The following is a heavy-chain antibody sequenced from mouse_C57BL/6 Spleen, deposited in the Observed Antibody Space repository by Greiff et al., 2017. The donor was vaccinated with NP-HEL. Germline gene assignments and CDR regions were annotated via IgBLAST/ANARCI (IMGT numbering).Heavy chain of an antibody. D-gene: IGHD1-1*01. J-gene: IGHJ4*01. V-gene: IGHV1-72*01. CDR1: GYTFTSYW. CDR2: IDPNSGGT. CDR3: ARRYGSTSYAMDY. Sequence: VQLQQSGAELVKPGASVKLSCKASGYTFTSYWMHWVKQRPGRGLEWIGRIDPNSGGTKYNEKFKSKATLTVDKPSSTAYMQLSSLTSEDSAVYCCARRYGSTSYAMDYWGQGTSVTVSS.